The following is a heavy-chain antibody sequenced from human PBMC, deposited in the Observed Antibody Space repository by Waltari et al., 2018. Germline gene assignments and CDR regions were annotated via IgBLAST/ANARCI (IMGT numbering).Heavy chain of an antibody. V-gene: IGHV3-23*01. CDR2: ISGSGGST. J-gene: IGHJ4*02. CDR1: GYSISSGYY. Sequence: VQLQESGPGLVKPSETLSLTCAVSGYSISSGYYWGWVRQAPGKGLEWVSAISGSGGSTYYADSVKGRFTISRDNSKNTLYLQMNSLRAEDTAVYYCAKTPSPTAKTVSRPYFDYWGQGTLVTVSS. CDR3: AKTPSPTAKTVSRPYFDY. D-gene: IGHD2-21*02.